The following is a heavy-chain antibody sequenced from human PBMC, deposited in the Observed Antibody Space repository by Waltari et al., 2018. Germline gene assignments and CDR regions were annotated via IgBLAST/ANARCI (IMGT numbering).Heavy chain of an antibody. V-gene: IGHV1-2*02. J-gene: IGHJ4*02. CDR3: ARVEDVVVVPAAIPY. CDR1: GSTFTGYY. D-gene: IGHD2-2*02. CDR2: INPNSGGT. Sequence: QVQLVQSGAEVKKPGASVKVACKASGSTFTGYYMPWVRQAPGQGLEWMGWINPNSGGTNYAQKFQGRVTMTRDTSISTAYMELSRLRSDDTAVYYCARVEDVVVVPAAIPYWGQGTLVTVSS.